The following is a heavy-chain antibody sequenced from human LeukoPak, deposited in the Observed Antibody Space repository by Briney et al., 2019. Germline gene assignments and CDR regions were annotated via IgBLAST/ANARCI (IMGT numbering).Heavy chain of an antibody. CDR2: IDSGSTST. CDR3: ARGRLSSGWYDD. CDR1: GFIFTDYY. Sequence: GGSLRLSCAPSGFIFTDYYMSWVRQAPGKGLEWVSFIDSGSTSTKYADSVKGRFSISRDNAKNTLYLHMNSLRAEDTAVYYCARGRLSSGWYDDWGQGTLVTVSS. J-gene: IGHJ4*02. D-gene: IGHD6-19*01. V-gene: IGHV3-11*06.